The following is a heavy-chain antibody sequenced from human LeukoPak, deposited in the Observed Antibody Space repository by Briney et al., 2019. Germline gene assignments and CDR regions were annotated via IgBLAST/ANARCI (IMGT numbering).Heavy chain of an antibody. J-gene: IGHJ4*02. D-gene: IGHD3-22*01. CDR2: IRYDGSNK. Sequence: GGSLRLSCAASGFTFSSYGMHWVRQAPGKGLEWVAFIRYDGSNKYYADSVKGRFTISRDNSKNTLYLQMNSLRAEGTAVYYCARVGTFYYDSSVYYYDYWGQGTLVTVSS. V-gene: IGHV3-30*02. CDR3: ARVGTFYYDSSVYYYDY. CDR1: GFTFSSYG.